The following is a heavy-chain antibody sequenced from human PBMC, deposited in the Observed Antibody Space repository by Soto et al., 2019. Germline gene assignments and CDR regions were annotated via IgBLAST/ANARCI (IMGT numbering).Heavy chain of an antibody. CDR2: IYYSGST. CDR3: ASGGRTPFDY. V-gene: IGHV4-31*03. CDR1: GGSISSGGYY. D-gene: IGHD2-15*01. J-gene: IGHJ4*02. Sequence: SETLSLTCTVSGGSISSGGYYWSWIRQHPGKGLEWIGYIYYSGSTYYNPSLKSRVTISVDTSKNQFSLKLSSVTAADTAVYYCASGGRTPFDYWGQGTLVTVSS.